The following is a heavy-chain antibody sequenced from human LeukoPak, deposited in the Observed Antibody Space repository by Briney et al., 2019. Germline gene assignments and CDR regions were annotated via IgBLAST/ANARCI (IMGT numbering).Heavy chain of an antibody. J-gene: IGHJ4*02. V-gene: IGHV3-23*01. CDR2: ISGSGGNT. CDR3: AKDGTTVTAWYFDY. D-gene: IGHD4-17*01. CDR1: GFSFSSYA. Sequence: GGSLRLSCAASGFSFSSYAMSWVRQAPGKGLEWVSAISGSGGNTYYADSVRGRFTISRDNSKNTLYLQMNSLRAEDTAVYYCAKDGTTVTAWYFDYWGQGTLVTVSS.